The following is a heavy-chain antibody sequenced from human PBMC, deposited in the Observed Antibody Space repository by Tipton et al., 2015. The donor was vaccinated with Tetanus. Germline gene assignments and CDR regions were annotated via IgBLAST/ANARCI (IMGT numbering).Heavy chain of an antibody. CDR2: IFPQFGTS. D-gene: IGHD2-15*01. Sequence: QLVQSGPEVKKPGSSVRVSCKTSGGSFNNYAISWVRQAPGQGPEWMGGIFPQFGTSNYAPKFQDRVTMTADTSTGTVYMDLSSLRSDDTAVYYCVRPDRYCSGGSCYLGLDYWGQGALITVSS. CDR1: GGSFNNYA. J-gene: IGHJ4*02. V-gene: IGHV1-69*06. CDR3: VRPDRYCSGGSCYLGLDY.